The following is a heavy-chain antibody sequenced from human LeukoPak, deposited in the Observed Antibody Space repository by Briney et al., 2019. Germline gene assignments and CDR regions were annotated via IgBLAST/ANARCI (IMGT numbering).Heavy chain of an antibody. J-gene: IGHJ4*02. Sequence: SQTLSLTCTVSGGSISSGSDYWSWIRQPARKGLQWIGRTYSSGSTSYSPSLKSRVTILLDTSKNQFSLNLSSVTAADTAVYYCARGRSYYDSSGFYWGQGTLVTVSS. V-gene: IGHV4-61*02. CDR1: GGSISSGSDY. CDR2: TYSSGST. CDR3: ARGRSYYDSSGFY. D-gene: IGHD3-22*01.